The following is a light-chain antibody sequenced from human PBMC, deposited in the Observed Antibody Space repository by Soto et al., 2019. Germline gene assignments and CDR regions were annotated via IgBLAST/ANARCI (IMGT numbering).Light chain of an antibody. CDR2: STS. CDR1: QGIGTD. V-gene: IGKV1-17*01. J-gene: IGKJ2*01. Sequence: DIQMTQSPSSLSASVGDRVTITCRASQGIGTDLGWYRQKPGRAPERLIYSTSSLQSGVPSRFSGSGSGTEFTLTVSSLQPDDFATYYCQQYNDSFPYTFGQGTKVDIK. CDR3: QQYNDSFPYT.